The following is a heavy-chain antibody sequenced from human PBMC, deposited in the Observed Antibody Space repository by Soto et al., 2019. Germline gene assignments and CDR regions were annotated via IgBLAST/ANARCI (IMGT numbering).Heavy chain of an antibody. D-gene: IGHD5-12*01. V-gene: IGHV3-48*03. CDR1: GFTFSSYE. J-gene: IGHJ4*02. CDR3: ARDFSRDGYNYITNYFDY. CDR2: ISSSGSTI. Sequence: GGSLRLSCAASGFTFSSYEMNWVRQAPGKGLEWVSYISSSGSTIYYADSVKGRFTISRDNAKNSLYLQMNSLRAEDMAVYYCARDFSRDGYNYITNYFDYWGQGTLVTSPQ.